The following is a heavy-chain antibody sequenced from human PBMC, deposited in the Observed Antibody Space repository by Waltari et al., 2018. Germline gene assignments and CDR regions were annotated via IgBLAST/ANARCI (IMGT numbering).Heavy chain of an antibody. J-gene: IGHJ4*02. V-gene: IGHV3-30*04. CDR3: ARETYSSRALDN. Sequence: QVQLVESGGGVVQPGGSLRLSCAASGFTFSSYTMHWVRQAPGKGLEWVALISFDVSTKDYVDRVKGRFTISRDNSRNTVHLEMDNLRSDDTALYYCARETYSSRALDNWGQGTLVTVSS. D-gene: IGHD6-13*01. CDR1: GFTFSSYT. CDR2: ISFDVSTK.